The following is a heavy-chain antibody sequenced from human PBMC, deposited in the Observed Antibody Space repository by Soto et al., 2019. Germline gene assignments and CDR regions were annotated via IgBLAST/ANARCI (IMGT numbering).Heavy chain of an antibody. V-gene: IGHV3-30*18. J-gene: IGHJ6*02. CDR1: GFTFSSYG. CDR3: AKEGDYGGNSIGYGMDV. Sequence: HPGGSLRLSCVASGFTFSSYGMHWVRQAPGKGLEWVAVISYDGSNKYYADSVKGRFTISRDNSKNTLYLQMNSLRAEDTAVYYCAKEGDYGGNSIGYGMDVWGQGTTVTVSS. D-gene: IGHD4-17*01. CDR2: ISYDGSNK.